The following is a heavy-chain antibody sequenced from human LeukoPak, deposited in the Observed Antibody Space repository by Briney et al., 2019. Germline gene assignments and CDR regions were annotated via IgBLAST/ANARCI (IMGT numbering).Heavy chain of an antibody. V-gene: IGHV3-9*01. D-gene: IGHD6-13*01. J-gene: IGHJ4*02. CDR2: ISWNSGSI. Sequence: PGRSLRFSCAASGFTFDDYAMHWVRQAPGKGLEWVSGISWNSGSIGYADSVKGRFTISRDNAKNSLYLQMNSLRAEDTALYYCAKAYSSIWPPPFDYWGQGTLVTVSS. CDR3: AKAYSSIWPPPFDY. CDR1: GFTFDDYA.